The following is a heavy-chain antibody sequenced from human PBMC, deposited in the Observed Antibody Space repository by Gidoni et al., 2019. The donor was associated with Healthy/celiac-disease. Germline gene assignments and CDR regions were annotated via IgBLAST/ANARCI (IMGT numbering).Heavy chain of an antibody. Sequence: EVQLLESGGGLVQPGGSLRLSCAASGFTFSSHAMSWVRQAPGKGLEWVSAISGSGGSTYYADSVKGRFTISRDNSKNTLYLQMNSLRAEDTAVYYCAKVSETYYYDSSGYFPYYFDYWGQGTLVTVSS. V-gene: IGHV3-23*01. CDR3: AKVSETYYYDSSGYFPYYFDY. D-gene: IGHD3-22*01. J-gene: IGHJ4*02. CDR1: GFTFSSHA. CDR2: ISGSGGST.